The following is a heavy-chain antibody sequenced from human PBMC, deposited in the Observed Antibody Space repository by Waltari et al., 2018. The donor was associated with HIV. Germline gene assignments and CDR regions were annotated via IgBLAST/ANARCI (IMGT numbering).Heavy chain of an antibody. Sequence: EVQLVDSGGGLVKPGGSLRLSCAASGFTFSDYSMNWVRQSPGKGLEWVSSISSSGSFIYYADSVKGRFTISRDNAQNSMYLQMNNLRADDSAMYYCARDSRGTSWSLNWFDPWGQGTLDTVSS. CDR1: GFTFSDYS. V-gene: IGHV3-21*02. CDR3: ARDSRGTSWSLNWFDP. J-gene: IGHJ5*02. CDR2: ISSSGSFI. D-gene: IGHD6-13*01.